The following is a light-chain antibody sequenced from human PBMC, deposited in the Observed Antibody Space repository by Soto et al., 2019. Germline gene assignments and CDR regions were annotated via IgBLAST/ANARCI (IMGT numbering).Light chain of an antibody. CDR1: ATDVGAYNY. Sequence: QSALTQPASVSGSPGQSITISCTGTATDVGAYNYVSWYQQHPGRAPKLIIYAVTDRPSVVADRFSGSKSGDTASLTISGLQAEDEAHYYCSSFTSSTTLLFGGGTKLTVL. CDR3: SSFTSSTTLL. J-gene: IGLJ2*01. V-gene: IGLV2-14*01. CDR2: AVT.